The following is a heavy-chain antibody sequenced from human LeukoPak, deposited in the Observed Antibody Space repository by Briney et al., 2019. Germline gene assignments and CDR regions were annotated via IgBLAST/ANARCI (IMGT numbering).Heavy chain of an antibody. Sequence: PGRSLRLSCAASGFTFSSYGMHWVRQAPGKGLEWVAVISYDGSNKYYADSVKGRFTISRDNSKNTLYLQMNSLRAEDTAVYYCARGSYNMVRGMRFDPWGQGTLVTVSS. J-gene: IGHJ5*02. V-gene: IGHV3-30*03. CDR2: ISYDGSNK. D-gene: IGHD3-10*01. CDR3: ARGSYNMVRGMRFDP. CDR1: GFTFSSYG.